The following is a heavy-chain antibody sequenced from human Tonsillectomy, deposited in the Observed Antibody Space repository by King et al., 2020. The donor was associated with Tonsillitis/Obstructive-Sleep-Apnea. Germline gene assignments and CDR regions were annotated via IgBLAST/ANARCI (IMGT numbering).Heavy chain of an antibody. CDR2: IYYSGST. CDR3: ASGVLRGYSYGYGY. Sequence: QLQESGPGLVKPSETLSLTCTVSGGSISSSSYYWGWIRQPPGKGVEWIGSIYYSGSTYYNQSLKSRVTISVDTSKNQFSLKLSSVTAADTAVYYCASGVLRGYSYGYGYWGQGTLVTVSS. V-gene: IGHV4-39*01. J-gene: IGHJ4*02. D-gene: IGHD5-18*01. CDR1: GGSISSSSYY.